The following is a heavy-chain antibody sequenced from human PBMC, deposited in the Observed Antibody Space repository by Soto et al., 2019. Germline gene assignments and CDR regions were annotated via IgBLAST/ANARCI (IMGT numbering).Heavy chain of an antibody. V-gene: IGHV3-23*01. D-gene: IGHD4-17*01. CDR1: GFTFSTYH. CDR3: AKILSVTTSYRHGMDV. J-gene: IGHJ6*02. Sequence: GGSLRLSCVASGFTFSTYHMVWVRQAPGKGPEPVASISGSDDRVFYADSVKGRFTVSRDNAKNTLYLQMNSLRVEDSAVYYCAKILSVTTSYRHGMDVWGQGTAVTVSS. CDR2: ISGSDDRV.